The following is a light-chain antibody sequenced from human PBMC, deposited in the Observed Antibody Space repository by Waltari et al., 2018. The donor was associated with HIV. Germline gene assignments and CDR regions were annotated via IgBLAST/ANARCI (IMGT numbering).Light chain of an antibody. CDR2: RNN. J-gene: IGLJ3*02. CDR3: ATWDDSLSGWV. CDR1: RSNIGSNH. V-gene: IGLV1-47*01. Sequence: QSVLTQPPSASGTPGQRVTISCSGSRSNIGSNHVYWYQQIPGTAPKPLIYRNNQRPSGVPDRFSGSKSGTSASLAISGLRSEDEADYYCATWDDSLSGWVFGGWTKLTVL.